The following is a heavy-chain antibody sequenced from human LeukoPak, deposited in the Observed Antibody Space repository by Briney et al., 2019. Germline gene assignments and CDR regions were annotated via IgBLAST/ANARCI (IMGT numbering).Heavy chain of an antibody. Sequence: PGGSLRLSCAASGFIFSDYYMSWIRQAPGKGLEWVSYISSSGSTIYYADSVKGRFTMSRDNAKNSLYLQMNSLRAEDTAVYYCARDPGSGYEEHFDYWGQGTLVTVSS. J-gene: IGHJ4*02. CDR1: GFIFSDYY. CDR2: ISSSGSTI. V-gene: IGHV3-11*01. D-gene: IGHD5-12*01. CDR3: ARDPGSGYEEHFDY.